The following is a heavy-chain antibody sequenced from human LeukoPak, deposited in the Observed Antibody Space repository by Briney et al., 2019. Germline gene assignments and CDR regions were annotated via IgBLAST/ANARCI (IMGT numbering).Heavy chain of an antibody. CDR1: GGFITSYY. J-gene: IGHJ4*02. CDR2: VYYTGAT. D-gene: IGHD1-26*01. Sequence: PSETLSLTCTVSGGFITSYYWSWIRQPPGKGLEWIGFVYYTGATTYNPSLKSRVTISVDTSKNQFSLKLSSVTAADTAVYYCATCRVGAAYFDYWGQGTLVTVSS. V-gene: IGHV4-59*01. CDR3: ATCRVGAAYFDY.